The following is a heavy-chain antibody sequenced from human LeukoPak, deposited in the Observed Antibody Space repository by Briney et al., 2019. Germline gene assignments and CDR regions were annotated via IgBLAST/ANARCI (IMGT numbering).Heavy chain of an antibody. D-gene: IGHD3-10*01. J-gene: IGHJ4*02. CDR3: ARDFRGLSWYFDY. V-gene: IGHV3-48*01. Sequence: GGSLRLSCAATGFTFNSYNMNWVRQAPGKWLEWVAHIGGAGVIMKYADSVRGRFTISRDNVKSSLYLQLNSLRVEDTAVYYCARDFRGLSWYFDYWGQGTLVTVSS. CDR1: GFTFNSYN. CDR2: IGGAGVIM.